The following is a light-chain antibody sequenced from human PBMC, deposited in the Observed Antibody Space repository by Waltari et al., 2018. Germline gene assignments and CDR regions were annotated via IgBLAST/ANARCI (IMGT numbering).Light chain of an antibody. CDR3: QQYVSSPLT. CDR1: QSVSSTY. Sequence: EIVLTQSPGTLSLSPGERATLDCRTSQSVSSTYRAWYQQKPGQTPRHLIYGASNRATGIPDRFSGSGSGTDFPLTISRLEPEDSAVYYCQQYVSSPLTFGGGTKVEIK. J-gene: IGKJ4*01. V-gene: IGKV3-20*01. CDR2: GAS.